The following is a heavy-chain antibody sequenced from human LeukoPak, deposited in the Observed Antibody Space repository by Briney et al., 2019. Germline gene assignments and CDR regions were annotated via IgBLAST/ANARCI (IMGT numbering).Heavy chain of an antibody. J-gene: IGHJ3*02. CDR1: GFTFSSYS. V-gene: IGHV3-21*01. CDR2: ISSSSSYI. D-gene: IGHD3-10*01. Sequence: PGGSLRLSCAASGFTFSSYSMNWVHQAPGKGLEWVSSISSSSSYIYYADSVKGRFTISRDNAKNSLYLQMNSLRAEDTAVYYCARGFGELFHDAFDIWGQGTMVTVSS. CDR3: ARGFGELFHDAFDI.